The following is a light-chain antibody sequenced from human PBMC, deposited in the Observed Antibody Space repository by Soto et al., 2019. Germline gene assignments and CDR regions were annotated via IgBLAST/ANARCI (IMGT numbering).Light chain of an antibody. J-gene: IGLJ1*01. CDR2: DVS. CDR1: SSDVGGYNY. Sequence: QSVLTQPASVSGSPGHSITISCTGTSSDVGGYNYVSWYQQHPGKAPKLMIYDVSNRPSGVSNRFSGSKSGNTASLTISGLQAEDEADYYCSSYTSSSLYVFGTGTKVTVL. CDR3: SSYTSSSLYV. V-gene: IGLV2-14*01.